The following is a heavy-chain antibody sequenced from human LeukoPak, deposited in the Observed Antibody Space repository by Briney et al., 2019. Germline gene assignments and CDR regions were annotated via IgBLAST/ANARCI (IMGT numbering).Heavy chain of an antibody. CDR3: ARSQTYYYGSGSFDP. V-gene: IGHV3-53*01. J-gene: IGHJ5*02. Sequence: GGSLRLSCAASGFAVSSHFMSWVRQAPRMGLEWVSVIYSDGSTYYADSVKGRFTISRDNSKNTLYLQMNSLRAEDTAVYYCARSQTYYYGSGSFDPWGQGTLVTVSS. D-gene: IGHD3-10*01. CDR1: GFAVSSHF. CDR2: IYSDGST.